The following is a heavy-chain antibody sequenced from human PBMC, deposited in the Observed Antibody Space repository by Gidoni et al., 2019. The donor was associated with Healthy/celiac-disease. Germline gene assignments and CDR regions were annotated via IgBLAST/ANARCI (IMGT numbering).Heavy chain of an antibody. CDR2: IKQDGSEK. V-gene: IGHV3-7*01. CDR3: ARDEPSQGIAAAGSLDY. Sequence: EVQLVESGGGLVQPGGSLRLSCAASGFTFSSYWMSWVRQAPGKGLEWVANIKQDGSEKSYVDSVNVRFTISRDNAKNSLYLQMNSLRAEDTAVYYCARDEPSQGIAAAGSLDYWGQGTLVTVSS. CDR1: GFTFSSYW. D-gene: IGHD6-13*01. J-gene: IGHJ4*02.